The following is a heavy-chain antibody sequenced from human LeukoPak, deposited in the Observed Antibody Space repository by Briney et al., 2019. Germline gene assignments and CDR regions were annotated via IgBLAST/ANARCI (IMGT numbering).Heavy chain of an antibody. J-gene: IGHJ4*02. D-gene: IGHD3-3*01. Sequence: GSLRLSCXASGSTXSTYWMQWVRHGPGEGRGWVSYISADGSITRYADSVRGGFTISRENGKKTLYLQMNSLRAEDTAVYYCATPWSYWGQGTLVTVSS. CDR3: ATPWSY. CDR1: GSTXSTYW. CDR2: ISADGSIT. V-gene: IGHV3-74*01.